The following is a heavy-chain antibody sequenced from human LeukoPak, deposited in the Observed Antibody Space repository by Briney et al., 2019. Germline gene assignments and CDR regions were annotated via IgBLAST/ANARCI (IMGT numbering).Heavy chain of an antibody. D-gene: IGHD6-19*01. V-gene: IGHV4-4*07. Sequence: SETLSLTCTVSGGSISSYYWSWIRQPAGKGLEWIGRIYTSGSTNYNPSLKSRVTMSVGTSKNQFSLKLSSVTAADTAVYYCARASLSGWYPPLFDYWGQGTLVTVSS. J-gene: IGHJ4*02. CDR2: IYTSGST. CDR1: GGSISSYY. CDR3: ARASLSGWYPPLFDY.